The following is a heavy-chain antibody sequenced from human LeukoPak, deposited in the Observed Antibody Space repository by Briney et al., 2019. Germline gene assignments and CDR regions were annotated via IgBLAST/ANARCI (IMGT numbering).Heavy chain of an antibody. V-gene: IGHV4-39*07. CDR2: IYYSGST. Sequence: SETLSLTCTVSGGSISSSSYYWGWIRQPPGKGLEWFGSIYYSGSTYYNPSLKSRVTISVDTSKNQFSLKLSSVTAADTAVYYCARCIAAAANDAFDIWGQGTMVTVSS. CDR3: ARCIAAAANDAFDI. J-gene: IGHJ3*02. CDR1: GGSISSSSYY. D-gene: IGHD6-13*01.